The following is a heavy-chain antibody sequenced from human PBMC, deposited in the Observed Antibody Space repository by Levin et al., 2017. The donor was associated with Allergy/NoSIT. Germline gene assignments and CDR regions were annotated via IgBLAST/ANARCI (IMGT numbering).Heavy chain of an antibody. Sequence: PSETLSLTCTVSGGSVSSGSYYWSWIRQPPGKGLEWIGYIYYSGSTNYNPSLKSRVTISVDTSKNQFSLKLSSVTAADTAVYYCARDGSSGWWASSKQRYFDLWGRGTLVTVSS. D-gene: IGHD6-19*01. CDR1: GGSVSSGSYY. V-gene: IGHV4-61*01. J-gene: IGHJ2*01. CDR3: ARDGSSGWWASSKQRYFDL. CDR2: IYYSGST.